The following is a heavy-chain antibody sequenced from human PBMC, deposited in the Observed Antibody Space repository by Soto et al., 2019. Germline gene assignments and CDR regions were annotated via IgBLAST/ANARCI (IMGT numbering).Heavy chain of an antibody. CDR1: GFTFSSYE. CDR2: ISSSGSTI. CDR3: ASVDTAMAPYYYYGMDV. J-gene: IGHJ6*02. D-gene: IGHD5-18*01. Sequence: EVQLVESGGCLVQPGGSLRLSCAASGFTFSSYEMNWVRQAPGKGLEWVSYISSSGSTIYYADSVKGRFTISRDNANNSLYLQMNSLRAEDTAVYYCASVDTAMAPYYYYGMDVWGQGTTVTVSS. V-gene: IGHV3-48*03.